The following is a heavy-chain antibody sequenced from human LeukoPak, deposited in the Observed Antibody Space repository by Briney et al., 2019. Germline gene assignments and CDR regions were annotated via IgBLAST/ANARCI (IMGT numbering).Heavy chain of an antibody. D-gene: IGHD4-17*01. Sequence: GSLRLSCAASGFTFSSYAMSWGLQAPGKGLQWVSAISGSGGSTYYADSVKGRFTISRDNSKNTLYLQMNSLRAEDTAVYYCAKDQGYGDLHPFDYWGQGTLVTVSS. V-gene: IGHV3-23*01. CDR1: GFTFSSYA. J-gene: IGHJ4*02. CDR2: ISGSGGST. CDR3: AKDQGYGDLHPFDY.